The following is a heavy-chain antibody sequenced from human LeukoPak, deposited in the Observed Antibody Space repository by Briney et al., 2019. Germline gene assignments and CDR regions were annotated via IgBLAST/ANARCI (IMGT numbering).Heavy chain of an antibody. J-gene: IGHJ4*02. Sequence: GGSLRLSCAASGFTFSSYGMYWVRQAPGKGLEWVALIWYDGNNKEYADSVKGRFTISRDNAKNSLYLQMNSLRVEDTAVYYCAKEGRSLQTYWGQGTLVTVSS. CDR1: GFTFSSYG. D-gene: IGHD5-24*01. CDR3: AKEGRSLQTY. V-gene: IGHV3-33*03. CDR2: IWYDGNNK.